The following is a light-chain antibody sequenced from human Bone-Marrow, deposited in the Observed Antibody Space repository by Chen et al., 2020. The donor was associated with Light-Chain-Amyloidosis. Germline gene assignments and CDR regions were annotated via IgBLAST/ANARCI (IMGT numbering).Light chain of an antibody. Sequence: QSVLTQPPSASGTPGQRATISRSGSRSSIGTNTVNWYQQFPGTAPKLLIYFNSQRPSGVPDRFSGSKSGTSASLAISGLQSDDEADYFCAAWDDGLNGVLFGGGTKLTVL. CDR1: RSSIGTNT. CDR3: AAWDDGLNGVL. CDR2: FNS. V-gene: IGLV1-44*01. J-gene: IGLJ2*01.